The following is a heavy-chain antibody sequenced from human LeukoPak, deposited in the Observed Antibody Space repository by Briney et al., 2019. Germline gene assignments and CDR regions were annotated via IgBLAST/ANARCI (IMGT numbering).Heavy chain of an antibody. V-gene: IGHV4-59*12. CDR1: GGSISSYY. D-gene: IGHD6-13*01. J-gene: IGHJ5*02. Sequence: PSETLSLTCTVSGGSISSYYWSWIRQPPGKGLEGIGFIFYSGTTNYNPSLKSRVTISVDTSKNQFSLKLSSVTAADTAVYYCASRYSSSYNWFDPWGQGTLVTVSS. CDR3: ASRYSSSYNWFDP. CDR2: IFYSGTT.